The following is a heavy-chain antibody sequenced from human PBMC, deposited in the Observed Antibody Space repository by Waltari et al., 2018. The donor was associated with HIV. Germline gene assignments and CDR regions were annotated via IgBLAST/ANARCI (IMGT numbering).Heavy chain of an antibody. CDR2: IYYSGTT. J-gene: IGHJ4*02. CDR3: ARHVISSSDYFDY. V-gene: IGHV4-39*01. Sequence: QLQESGPGLVKPSETLSLTCIVSGDSVSSSSDYWGWIRQPPGKGLEWIGTIYYSGTTYYNPSLKSRVTISRDTSRNHFSLKLSSVTATDTAVYYCARHVISSSDYFDYWGQGTLVTVSS. CDR1: GDSVSSSSDY. D-gene: IGHD6-6*01.